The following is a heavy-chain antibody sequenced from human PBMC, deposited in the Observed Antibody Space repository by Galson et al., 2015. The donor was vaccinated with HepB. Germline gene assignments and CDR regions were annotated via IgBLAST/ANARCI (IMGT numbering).Heavy chain of an antibody. Sequence: CAISGDSVSSNSAAWNWIRQSPSRGLEWLGRTYYRSNWYNDYAIPVKGRITINPATSKNQFSLHLNSVTPDDTAVYYCARDLTTWGQGTLVTVSS. CDR1: GDSVSSNSAA. D-gene: IGHD3-10*01. CDR3: ARDLTT. CDR2: TYYRSNWYN. J-gene: IGHJ5*02. V-gene: IGHV6-1*01.